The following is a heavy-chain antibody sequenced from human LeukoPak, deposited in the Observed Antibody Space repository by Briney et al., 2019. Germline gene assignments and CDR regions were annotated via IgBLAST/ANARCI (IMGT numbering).Heavy chain of an antibody. V-gene: IGHV4-39*07. CDR1: GGSISSSSYY. CDR2: IYYSGSI. Sequence: SESLSLTCTVPGGSISSSSYYWGWIRQPPGKGLEWIGCIYYSGSIYYNPPLKSRVTISVDTPKNQFSLKLSSVTAADTGVYYCARVCGGAARRSWCDLWGQGTLDTVPS. J-gene: IGHJ5*02. CDR3: ARVCGGAARRSWCDL. D-gene: IGHD6-6*01.